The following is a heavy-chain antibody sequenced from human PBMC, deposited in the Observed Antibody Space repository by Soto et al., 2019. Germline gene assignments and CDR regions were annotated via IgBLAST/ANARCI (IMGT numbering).Heavy chain of an antibody. Sequence: QVQLVESGGGVVQPGRSLRLSCAASGFTFSSYAMHWGRQAPGKGLEWVAVISYDGSNKYYADSVKGRFTISRDNSKNTLYLQMNSLRAEDTAVYYCARAGRVVVMYWYFDLWGRGTLVTVSS. CDR1: GFTFSSYA. CDR3: ARAGRVVVMYWYFDL. J-gene: IGHJ2*01. CDR2: ISYDGSNK. D-gene: IGHD3-22*01. V-gene: IGHV3-30-3*01.